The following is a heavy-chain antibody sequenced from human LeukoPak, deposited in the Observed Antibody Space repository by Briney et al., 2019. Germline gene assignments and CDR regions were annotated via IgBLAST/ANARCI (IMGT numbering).Heavy chain of an antibody. CDR3: AREGPSFWSGPDYGMDV. J-gene: IGHJ6*02. V-gene: IGHV4-61*01. CDR1: GGSISSGSYY. Sequence: PSQTLSLTCTVSGGSISSGSYYWSWIRQPPGKGLEWIGYIYYSGSTNYNPSLKSRVTISVDTSKNQFSLKLSSVTAADTAVYYCAREGPSFWSGPDYGMDVWGQGTTVTVSS. CDR2: IYYSGST. D-gene: IGHD3-3*01.